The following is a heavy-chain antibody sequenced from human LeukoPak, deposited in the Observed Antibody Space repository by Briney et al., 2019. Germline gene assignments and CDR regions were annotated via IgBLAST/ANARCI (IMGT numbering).Heavy chain of an antibody. D-gene: IGHD3-3*01. J-gene: IGHJ4*02. CDR2: ITSRSTTV. V-gene: IGHV3-11*04. CDR3: ARDVNIRDFWSGLHY. Sequence: GGSLRLSCAASGFTFSDYYMSWIRQAPGKGLEWVSLITSRSTTVHYADSVKGRFTSSRDNAKNTLFLQMNSLRVDDTAVYYCARDVNIRDFWSGLHYWGQGTLVTVSS. CDR1: GFTFSDYY.